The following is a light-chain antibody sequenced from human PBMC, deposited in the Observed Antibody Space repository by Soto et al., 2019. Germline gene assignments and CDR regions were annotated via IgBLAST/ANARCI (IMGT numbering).Light chain of an antibody. J-gene: IGKJ4*01. CDR1: QSVGRS. V-gene: IGKV3-15*01. CDR2: GAS. Sequence: EIVMTQSPATLSVSPGERVTLSCRASQSVGRSLAWYQQKAGQAPRLLIYGASTRATGTPVRFSGSGSGTEFSLNISSLQSEDFVVYYCQQYEKWPLTFGGGTKVEIK. CDR3: QQYEKWPLT.